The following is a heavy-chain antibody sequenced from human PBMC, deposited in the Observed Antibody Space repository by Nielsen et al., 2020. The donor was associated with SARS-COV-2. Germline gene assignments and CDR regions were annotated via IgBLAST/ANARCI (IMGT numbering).Heavy chain of an antibody. D-gene: IGHD5/OR15-5a*01. Sequence: GESLKISCKGYGYSFSNYWIAWVRQMPGKGLEWMGIIYAGDSDTRYSPSFQGQVTISADKSISTAYLQWSSLKASDIAMYYCARIPSTLPDYWGQGTLVTVSS. CDR3: ARIPSTLPDY. CDR2: IYAGDSDT. J-gene: IGHJ4*02. V-gene: IGHV5-51*01. CDR1: GYSFSNYW.